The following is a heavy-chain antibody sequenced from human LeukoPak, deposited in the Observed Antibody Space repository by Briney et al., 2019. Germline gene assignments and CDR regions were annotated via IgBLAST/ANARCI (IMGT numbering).Heavy chain of an antibody. D-gene: IGHD2-15*01. Sequence: PSETLSLTCAVYGGSFSGYYWSWIRQPPGKGLEWIGEINHSGSTNYNPSLKSRVTISVDTSKNQFSLKLSSATAADTAVYYCARNYRYCSGGSCYMDYYYYYMDVWGKGTTATVSS. CDR2: INHSGST. J-gene: IGHJ6*03. V-gene: IGHV4-34*01. CDR1: GGSFSGYY. CDR3: ARNYRYCSGGSCYMDYYYYYMDV.